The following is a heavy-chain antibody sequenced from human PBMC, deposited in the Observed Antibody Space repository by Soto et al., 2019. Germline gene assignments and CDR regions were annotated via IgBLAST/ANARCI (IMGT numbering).Heavy chain of an antibody. Sequence: GESLKISCKGSGYSFTSYWISWVRQMPGKGLEWMGRIDPSDSYANYSPSFQGHVTISADKSISTAYLQWSSLKASDTAMYYCASSMDSSSWYNYYYYGMDVWGQGTTVTVSS. V-gene: IGHV5-10-1*01. D-gene: IGHD6-13*01. CDR1: GYSFTSYW. J-gene: IGHJ6*02. CDR3: ASSMDSSSWYNYYYYGMDV. CDR2: IDPSDSYA.